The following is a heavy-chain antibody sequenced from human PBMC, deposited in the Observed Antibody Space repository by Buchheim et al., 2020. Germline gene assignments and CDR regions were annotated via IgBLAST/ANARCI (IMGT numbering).Heavy chain of an antibody. V-gene: IGHV3-48*03. CDR2: ITSSGTTI. CDR3: VRKYCGGGNCLFDY. D-gene: IGHD2-15*01. Sequence: EVQLVETGGGLVQPGGSLRLSCAASGFTFSSYEMTWVRQAPGKGLEWVSYITSSGTTIYYTDSVKGRFTIYRDNAKNSLYLQMNSLRAEDTAVYYCVRKYCGGGNCLFDYWGQGTL. J-gene: IGHJ4*02. CDR1: GFTFSSYE.